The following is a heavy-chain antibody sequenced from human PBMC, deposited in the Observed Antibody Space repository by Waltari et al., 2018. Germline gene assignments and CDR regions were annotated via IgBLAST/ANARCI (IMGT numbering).Heavy chain of an antibody. CDR1: GFTFSSYG. CDR2: IRYDGSNK. Sequence: QVQLVESGGGVVQPGGSLRLSCAASGFTFSSYGMHWVRQAPGKGLEWVAFIRYDGSNKYYADSVKGRFTISRDNSKNTLYLQMNSLRAEDTAVYYCAKGNTVTTNHNWFDPWGQGTLVTVSS. V-gene: IGHV3-30*02. D-gene: IGHD4-17*01. J-gene: IGHJ5*02. CDR3: AKGNTVTTNHNWFDP.